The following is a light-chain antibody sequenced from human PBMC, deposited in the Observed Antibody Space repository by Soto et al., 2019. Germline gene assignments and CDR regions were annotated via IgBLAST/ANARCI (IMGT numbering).Light chain of an antibody. V-gene: IGKV1D-12*01. Sequence: QVTRCPSPLSASVGDRVTIACRASQGISSWLAWYQQKPGKAPKLLIYAASSLQSGVPSRFIGSGAGTDFSLTISSLQPEDFATYYCQQANSFPLTFGGGTKVDIK. J-gene: IGKJ4*01. CDR3: QQANSFPLT. CDR1: QGISSW. CDR2: AAS.